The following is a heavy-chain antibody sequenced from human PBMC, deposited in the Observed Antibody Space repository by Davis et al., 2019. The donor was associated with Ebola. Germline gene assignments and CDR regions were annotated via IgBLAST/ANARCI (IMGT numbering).Heavy chain of an antibody. D-gene: IGHD4-17*01. Sequence: GESLKISCAASGFTFSSYSMNWVRQAPGKGLEWVSSISSTSTYIYYADSLKGRFTISRDNAKNSLYLQMNSLRAEDTAVYYCARDSHGDYSFDAFDIWGQGTMVTVS. CDR2: ISSTSTYI. CDR1: GFTFSSYS. J-gene: IGHJ3*02. V-gene: IGHV3-21*01. CDR3: ARDSHGDYSFDAFDI.